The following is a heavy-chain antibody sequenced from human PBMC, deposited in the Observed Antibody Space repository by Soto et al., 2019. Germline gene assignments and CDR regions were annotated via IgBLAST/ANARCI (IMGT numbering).Heavy chain of an antibody. CDR1: GFTFNSYG. V-gene: IGHV3-30*18. CDR2: ISYDGRNQ. CDR3: AKDRGGSDCSSTICYGEVQY. J-gene: IGHJ4*02. Sequence: QVQLVESGGGVVQPGRSLRLSCAASGFTFNSYGLHWVRQAPGKGLEWVAVISYDGRNQSYADSVKGRFTISRDNSKNTLYLQMKSLMPDDTAVYFCAKDRGGSDCSSTICYGEVQYWGQGTLVTVSS. D-gene: IGHD2-2*01.